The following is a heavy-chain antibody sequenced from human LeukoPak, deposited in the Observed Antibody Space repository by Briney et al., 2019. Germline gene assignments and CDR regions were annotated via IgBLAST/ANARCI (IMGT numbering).Heavy chain of an antibody. D-gene: IGHD6-19*01. V-gene: IGHV3-23*01. CDR1: GGTISSSI. CDR3: AKGSSGWDFDY. J-gene: IGHJ4*02. Sequence: PAGSLTLSCTVSGGTISSSIYNWGWNAPPKGKERVSAISDTGGSTYYADSVRGRFTISSDNSKDTLYLQMNSLRAEDTAVYYCAKGSSGWDFDYWGQGTLVTVSS. CDR2: ISDTGGST.